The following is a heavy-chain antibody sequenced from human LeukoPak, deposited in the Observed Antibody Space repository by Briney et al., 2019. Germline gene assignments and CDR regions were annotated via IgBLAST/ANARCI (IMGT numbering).Heavy chain of an antibody. V-gene: IGHV3-21*01. CDR3: ARDLYSSSWYLVFDY. J-gene: IGHJ4*02. Sequence: GGSLRLSCAASGFTFSSYGMNWVRQAPGKGLEWVSSISSSSSYIYYADSVKGRFTISRDNAKNSLYLQMNSLRAEDTAVYYCARDLYSSSWYLVFDYWGQGTLVTVSS. CDR1: GFTFSSYG. D-gene: IGHD6-13*01. CDR2: ISSSSSYI.